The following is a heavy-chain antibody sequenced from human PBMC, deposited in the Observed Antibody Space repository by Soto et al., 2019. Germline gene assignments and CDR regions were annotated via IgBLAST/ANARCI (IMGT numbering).Heavy chain of an antibody. D-gene: IGHD1-26*01. Sequence: VGSLRLSCAASGFTFSSYSMNWVRQSPGKGLEWVSSISSSSSYIYYADSVKGRFTISRDNARNSLYLQMNSLRAEDTAVYYCARVSVGAPLLYFDYWGQGTLVTVSS. J-gene: IGHJ4*02. CDR1: GFTFSSYS. CDR3: ARVSVGAPLLYFDY. V-gene: IGHV3-21*01. CDR2: ISSSSSYI.